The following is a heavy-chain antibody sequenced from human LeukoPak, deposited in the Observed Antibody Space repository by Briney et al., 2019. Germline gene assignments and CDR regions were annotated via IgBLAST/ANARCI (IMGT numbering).Heavy chain of an antibody. V-gene: IGHV6-1*01. D-gene: IGHD5-12*01. CDR1: GDSVSTESAA. J-gene: IGHJ4*02. CDR2: TYYRSKLYK. Sequence: SQTLSLTCAISGDSVSTESAAWNWIRQSPSRGLEWLGRTYYRSKLYKDYSVSEKSLITINPDTSKNQLSLQLNSVTPEDTAVYYCAREVDSTLDYWGQGTLVTVSS. CDR3: AREVDSTLDY.